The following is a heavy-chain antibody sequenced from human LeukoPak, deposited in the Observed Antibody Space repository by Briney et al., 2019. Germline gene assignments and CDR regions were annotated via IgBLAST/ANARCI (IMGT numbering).Heavy chain of an antibody. J-gene: IGHJ5*02. CDR2: VHPSGGST. CDR3: AREVQDILTVYPFLDP. CDR1: GYTFTSYF. V-gene: IGHV1-46*01. D-gene: IGHD3-9*01. Sequence: ASVKVPCKASGYTFTSYFIHWVRQAPGQGPEWVGIVHPSGGSTSYAKKFQGRVTMTSDTSTSTVYMELSSLRSEDTAVYYCAREVQDILTVYPFLDPWGQGTLVTVSS.